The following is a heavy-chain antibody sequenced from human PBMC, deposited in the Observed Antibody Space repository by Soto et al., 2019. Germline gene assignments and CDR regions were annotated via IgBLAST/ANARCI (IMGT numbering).Heavy chain of an antibody. CDR1: GVSISDSSYY. J-gene: IGHJ5*02. CDR3: ARTGSS. Sequence: PSETLSLTCSVSGVSISDSSYYWGWIRQPPGKGLQWIGSIYYSGQTYYNPSLKSRVTISIDRSKNQISLNLTSVTATDTAFYYCARTGSSWGQATMV. V-gene: IGHV4-39*01. CDR2: IYYSGQT.